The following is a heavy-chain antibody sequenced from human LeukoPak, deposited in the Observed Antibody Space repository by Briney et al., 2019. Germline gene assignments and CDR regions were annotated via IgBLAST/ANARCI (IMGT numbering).Heavy chain of an antibody. CDR2: IYYSGST. D-gene: IGHD4-17*01. J-gene: IGHJ6*03. Sequence: SETLSLTPTDPGGSISSYYWSSIRQPPGKGLEWIGHIYYSGSTNYNPSLKSRVTISVDTSKNQFSLKLSSVTAADTAGYYCAGQTTVTTGYYYSYYIDVGGKGTTVTIPS. CDR3: AGQTTVTTGYYYSYYIDV. V-gene: IGHV4-59*01. CDR1: GGSISSYY.